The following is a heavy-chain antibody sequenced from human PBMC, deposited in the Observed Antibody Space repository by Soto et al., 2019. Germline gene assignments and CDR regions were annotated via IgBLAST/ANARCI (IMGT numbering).Heavy chain of an antibody. D-gene: IGHD1-26*01. V-gene: IGHV4-59*11. Sequence: SETLSLTCNVSGGSMTSHYWGWIRQPPGKGLEYIGYSYYSGSTTYNPSLKSRVTISVGTSKNQFSLKVRSVTPADTAVYYCARGSGSLGYYFDYWGQGTLVTVSS. J-gene: IGHJ4*02. CDR2: SYYSGST. CDR3: ARGSGSLGYYFDY. CDR1: GGSMTSHY.